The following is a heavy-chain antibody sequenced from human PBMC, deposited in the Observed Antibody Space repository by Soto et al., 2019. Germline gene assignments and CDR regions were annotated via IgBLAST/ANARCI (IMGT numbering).Heavy chain of an antibody. CDR1: GVSISTANW. CDR3: ARGGSSSWLRIFHH. CDR2: IYESGST. J-gene: IGHJ1*01. D-gene: IGHD6-13*01. V-gene: IGHV4-4*02. Sequence: KASETLSLTCAVSGVSISTANWWSWVRQPPGKGLEWIGEIYESGSTNYNPSLKSRVAISLDKSKNQFSLKLSSVTAADTAVYYCARGGSSSWLRIFHHWGQGTLVTVSS.